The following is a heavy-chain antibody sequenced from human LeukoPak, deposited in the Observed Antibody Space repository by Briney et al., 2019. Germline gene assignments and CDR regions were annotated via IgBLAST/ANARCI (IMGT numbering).Heavy chain of an antibody. Sequence: SETLSLTCTVSGGSISSSSYYWGWIRQPPGKGLEWIGEINHSGSTNYNPSLKSRVTISVDTSKNQFSLKLSSVTAADTAVYYCARGRYYDYVWGSYRSKYNWFDPWGQGTLVTVSS. J-gene: IGHJ5*02. V-gene: IGHV4-39*07. CDR3: ARGRYYDYVWGSYRSKYNWFDP. CDR1: GGSISSSSYY. D-gene: IGHD3-16*02. CDR2: INHSGST.